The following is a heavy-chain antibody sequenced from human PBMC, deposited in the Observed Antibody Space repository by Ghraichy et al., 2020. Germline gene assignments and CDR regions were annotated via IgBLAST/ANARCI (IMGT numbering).Heavy chain of an antibody. CDR2: INHSGST. D-gene: IGHD2-2*01. CDR1: GGSFSGYY. CDR3: ARGARARSSYPFDL. J-gene: IGHJ2*01. V-gene: IGHV4-34*01. Sequence: SQTLSLTCAVYGGSFSGYYWSWIRQPPGKGLEWIGEINHSGSTNYNPSLKSRVTISVDTSKNQFSLKLSSVTAADTAVYYCARGARARSSYPFDLWGRGTLVTVSS.